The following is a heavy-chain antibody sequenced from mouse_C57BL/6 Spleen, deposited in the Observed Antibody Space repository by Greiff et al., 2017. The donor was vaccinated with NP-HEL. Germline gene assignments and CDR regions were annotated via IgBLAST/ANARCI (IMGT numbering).Heavy chain of an antibody. CDR1: GYTFTSYW. J-gene: IGHJ1*03. CDR2: IYPGSGST. D-gene: IGHD2-13*01. Sequence: QVQLQQPGAELVKPGASVKMSCKASGYTFTSYWITWVKQRPGQGLEWIGDIYPGSGSTNYNEKFKSKATLTVDTSSSTAYMQLSSLTSEDSAVYYCARSNDSYWYFDVWGTGTTVTVSS. V-gene: IGHV1-55*01. CDR3: ARSNDSYWYFDV.